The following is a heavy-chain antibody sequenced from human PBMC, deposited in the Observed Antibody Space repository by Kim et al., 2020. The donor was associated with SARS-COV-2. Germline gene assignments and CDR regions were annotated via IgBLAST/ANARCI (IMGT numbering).Heavy chain of an antibody. CDR3: ARVGYTYGPYHGMDV. Sequence: SEPLSLTCGMFSGSFTGYYWSWIRQLPGKGLEWIGDINHSGTTNYNVSLKSRVTILIDTSKNQFSLKLTSVAAADTGIYYCARVGYTYGPYHGMDVWGQGTTVTVS. CDR2: INHSGTT. CDR1: SGSFTGYY. J-gene: IGHJ6*02. V-gene: IGHV4-34*01. D-gene: IGHD5-18*01.